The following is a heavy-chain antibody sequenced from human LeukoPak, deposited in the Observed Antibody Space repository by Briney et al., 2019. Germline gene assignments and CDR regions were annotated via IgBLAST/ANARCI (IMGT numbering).Heavy chain of an antibody. Sequence: PSETLSLTCTVSGVSVISSYWSWVRQPPGKGLEYIGFIHHSGDTKYNPSLKSRVTMSVDTSKSQFSLRLSSVTAADSAVYYCARHNGVSYLDYWAQGTLATVSS. J-gene: IGHJ4*02. CDR1: GVSVISSY. CDR3: ARHNGVSYLDY. CDR2: IHHSGDT. V-gene: IGHV4-59*02. D-gene: IGHD2-8*01.